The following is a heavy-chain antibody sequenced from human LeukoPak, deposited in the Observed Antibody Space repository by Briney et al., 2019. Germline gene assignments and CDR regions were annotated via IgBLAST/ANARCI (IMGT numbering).Heavy chain of an antibody. V-gene: IGHV3-23*01. J-gene: IGHJ5*02. Sequence: GGSLRLSCAASGFTFSSYAMSWVRQAPGKGLEWVSAISGSGGSTYYADSVKGRFTISRDNAKNSLYLQMNSLRAEDTAVYYCARESPQSPGIAAAAWFDPWGQGTLVTVSS. CDR1: GFTFSSYA. CDR2: ISGSGGST. CDR3: ARESPQSPGIAAAAWFDP. D-gene: IGHD6-13*01.